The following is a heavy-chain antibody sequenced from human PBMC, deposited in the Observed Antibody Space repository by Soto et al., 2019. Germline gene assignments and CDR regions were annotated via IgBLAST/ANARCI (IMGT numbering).Heavy chain of an antibody. V-gene: IGHV3-66*01. CDR3: ARDRAPYGDYEH. J-gene: IGHJ4*02. Sequence: GGSLRLSCAASGFTVSSNYISWVRQAPGKELEWVSVIYSGGSTYYADSVKGRFTISRDNSKNTLYLQMNSLRAEDTAVYYCARDRAPYGDYEHWGQGTLVTVSS. CDR2: IYSGGST. CDR1: GFTVSSNY. D-gene: IGHD4-17*01.